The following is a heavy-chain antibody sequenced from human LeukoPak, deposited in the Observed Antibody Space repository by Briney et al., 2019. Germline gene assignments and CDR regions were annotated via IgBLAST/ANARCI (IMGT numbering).Heavy chain of an antibody. CDR3: ARASGYSPVHFDY. CDR1: GGSISSYY. V-gene: IGHV4-59*08. Sequence: KPSETLSLTCTVSGGSISSYYWSWLRQPTGKGLEWIGYIYYSGSTNYNPSLKSRVTISVDTPKNQFSLKLSSVTAADTAVYYCARASGYSPVHFDYWGQGALVTVSS. D-gene: IGHD3-22*01. CDR2: IYYSGST. J-gene: IGHJ4*02.